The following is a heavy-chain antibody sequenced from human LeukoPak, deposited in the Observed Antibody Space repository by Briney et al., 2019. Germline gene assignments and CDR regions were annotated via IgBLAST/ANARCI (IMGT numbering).Heavy chain of an antibody. Sequence: PSETLSLTCAVSGGSISSSGYNWGWIRQPPGKGLEYIGTIYYTGSTYYNPSLKSRVTISVDTSKNKFSLRLSSVTAADTAVYCGARRLDSYFQHWGQGTLVTVSA. D-gene: IGHD6-19*01. CDR1: GGSISSSGYN. J-gene: IGHJ1*01. V-gene: IGHV4-39*01. CDR3: ARRLDSYFQH. CDR2: IYYTGST.